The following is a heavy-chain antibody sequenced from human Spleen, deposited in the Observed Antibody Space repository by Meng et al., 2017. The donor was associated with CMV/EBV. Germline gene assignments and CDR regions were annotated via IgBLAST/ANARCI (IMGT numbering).Heavy chain of an antibody. J-gene: IGHJ5*02. CDR2: IHYSGSA. V-gene: IGHV4-61*01. CDR1: VGSDTNDNYY. Sequence: VSVGSDTNDNYYWSWIRQPPGMGLEWIAYIHYSGSANYTPSLKSRVTISVDASKSQFSLKLNSVTAADTAVYYCARHAGLLWFGFDPWGQGILVTVSS. CDR3: ARHAGLLWFGFDP. D-gene: IGHD3-10*01.